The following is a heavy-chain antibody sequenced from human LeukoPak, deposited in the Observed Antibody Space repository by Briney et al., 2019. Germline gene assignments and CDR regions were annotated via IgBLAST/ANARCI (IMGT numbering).Heavy chain of an antibody. V-gene: IGHV3-30*04. J-gene: IGHJ4*02. D-gene: IGHD5-24*01. CDR3: ARDAVRSGEMGRVGY. CDR2: ISYDGSKE. Sequence: GGSLRLSCAASGFTFGSFAMHWVRQAPGRGLEWVAVISYDGSKEYYADSVKGRFTISRDNSKNTLYLQMNSLRAEDTALYYCARDAVRSGEMGRVGYWGQGTLVTVSS. CDR1: GFTFGSFA.